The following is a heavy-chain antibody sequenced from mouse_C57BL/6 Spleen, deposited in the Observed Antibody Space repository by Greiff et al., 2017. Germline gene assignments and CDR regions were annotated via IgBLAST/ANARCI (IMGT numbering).Heavy chain of an antibody. CDR1: GYTFTSYW. CDR3: ARGDYGSSHPFAY. J-gene: IGHJ3*01. CDR2: INPSNGGT. V-gene: IGHV1-53*01. D-gene: IGHD1-1*01. Sequence: VQLQQPGTELVKPGASVKLSCKASGYTFTSYWMHWVKQRPGQGLEWIGNINPSNGGTNYNEKFKSKATLTVDKSSSTAYMQLSSLTSEDSAVYDCARGDYGSSHPFAYWGQGTLVTVSA.